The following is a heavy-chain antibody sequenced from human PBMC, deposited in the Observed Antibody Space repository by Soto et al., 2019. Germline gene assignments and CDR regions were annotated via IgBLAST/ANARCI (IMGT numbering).Heavy chain of an antibody. D-gene: IGHD3-10*01. CDR1: GFTLTNYA. V-gene: IGHV3-30-3*01. CDR2: ISYDGSNK. J-gene: IGHJ3*01. CDR3: ARVKYCSGSPSD. Sequence: QVQLVESGGGVVQPGRSLRLSCADSGFTLTNYAMHWVRQAPGKGLEWVAVISYDGSNKYYANSVKGRFTISRDNSKNTLYLQMNSLRAEDTAVYYCARVKYCSGSPSDWGQGTMVTVSS.